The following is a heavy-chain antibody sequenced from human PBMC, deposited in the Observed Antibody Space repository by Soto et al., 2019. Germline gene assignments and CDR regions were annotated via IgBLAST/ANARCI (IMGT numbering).Heavy chain of an antibody. D-gene: IGHD3-16*02. CDR3: ARVAVAKPLYYFDY. V-gene: IGHV1-69*06. CDR2: IIPIFGTA. J-gene: IGHJ4*02. Sequence: GVSVKVSCKASGGTFSSYAISWVRHAPGQGLEWMGGIIPIFGTANYAQKFQGRVTITADKSTSTAYMELSSLRSEDTAVYYCARVAVAKPLYYFDYWGQGTLVTVSS. CDR1: GGTFSSYA.